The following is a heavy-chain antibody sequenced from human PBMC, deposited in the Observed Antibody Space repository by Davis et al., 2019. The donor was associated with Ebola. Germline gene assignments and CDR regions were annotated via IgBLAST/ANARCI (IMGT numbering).Heavy chain of an antibody. J-gene: IGHJ6*02. Sequence: AASVKVSCKASGGTFSSYAISWVRQAPGQGLEWMGGIIPILGPGNYGQKFQGRVTMTRSTSISTAYMELSSLRSEDTAVYYCARGGYFDWLTRWHYYGMDVCGQGTTVTVSS. V-gene: IGHV1-69*05. CDR3: ARGGYFDWLTRWHYYGMDV. CDR2: IIPILGPG. D-gene: IGHD3-9*01. CDR1: GGTFSSYA.